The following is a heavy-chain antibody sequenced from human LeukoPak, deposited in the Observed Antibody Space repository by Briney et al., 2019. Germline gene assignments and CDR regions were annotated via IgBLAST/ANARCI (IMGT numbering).Heavy chain of an antibody. Sequence: SETLSLTCTVSGGSISSYYWSWIRQPPGKGLEWIGYIYTSGSTNYNPSLKSRVTISVDTSKNQFSLKLSSVTAADTAVYYCARLSEGDGDDFWGGYTYYFDYWGQGTLVTVSS. CDR3: ARLSEGDGDDFWGGYTYYFDY. CDR2: IYTSGST. J-gene: IGHJ4*02. CDR1: GGSISSYY. D-gene: IGHD3-3*01. V-gene: IGHV4-4*09.